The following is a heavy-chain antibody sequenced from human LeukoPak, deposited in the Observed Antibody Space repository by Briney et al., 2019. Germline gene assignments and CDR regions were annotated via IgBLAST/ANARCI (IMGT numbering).Heavy chain of an antibody. Sequence: GGSLRLSCAASGFSFSSYGMSWVRQAPGKGLEWVSAISGSGGSTYYADSVKGRFTISRDISKNTLYLQMNSLRAEDTAVYYCARDTRRPYYYDSSHAFDIWGQGTMVTVSS. V-gene: IGHV3-23*01. J-gene: IGHJ3*02. D-gene: IGHD3-22*01. CDR1: GFSFSSYG. CDR3: ARDTRRPYYYDSSHAFDI. CDR2: ISGSGGST.